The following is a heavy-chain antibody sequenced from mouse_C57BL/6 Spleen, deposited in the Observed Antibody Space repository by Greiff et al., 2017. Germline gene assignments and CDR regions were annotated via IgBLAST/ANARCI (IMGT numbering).Heavy chain of an antibody. Sequence: QVQLQQSGPELVKPGASVKISCKASGYAFSSSWMNWVKQRPGKGLEWIGRIYPGDGDTNYNGKFKGKATLTADKSSSTAYMQLSSLTSEDSAVYFCERSHYDYDEGYYCDDWGQGTTLTGAS. J-gene: IGHJ2*01. V-gene: IGHV1-82*01. D-gene: IGHD2-4*01. CDR1: GYAFSSSW. CDR3: ERSHYDYDEGYYCDD. CDR2: IYPGDGDT.